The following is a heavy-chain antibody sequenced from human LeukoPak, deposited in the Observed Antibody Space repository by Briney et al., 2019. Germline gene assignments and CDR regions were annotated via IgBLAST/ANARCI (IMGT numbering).Heavy chain of an antibody. J-gene: IGHJ2*01. CDR3: AKGGPGYYDTTGRPNHNEYWYFDL. CDR1: GGTFSSYA. D-gene: IGHD3-22*01. CDR2: IIPIFGTA. V-gene: IGHV1-69*13. Sequence: SVKVSCKASGGTFSSYAISWVRQAPGQGLEWMGGIIPIFGTANYAQKFQGRVTITADESTSTAYMELSSLRAEDTALYYCAKGGPGYYDTTGRPNHNEYWYFDLWGRGTLVTVSS.